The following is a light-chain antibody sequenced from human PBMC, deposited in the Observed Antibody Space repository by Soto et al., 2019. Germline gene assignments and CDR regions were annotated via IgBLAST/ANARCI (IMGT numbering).Light chain of an antibody. J-gene: IGKJ1*01. CDR2: DAP. CDR1: QNIRSR. Sequence: DFQMTQSPSTLSASVGDRVTITCRASQNIRSRLAWFQQKPGKAPKLLIYDAPSLESGVPQRFSSSGSGTEFTLTIGSLQADDFSTYYCQQYHSYWTFGQGTKVE. V-gene: IGKV1-5*01. CDR3: QQYHSYWT.